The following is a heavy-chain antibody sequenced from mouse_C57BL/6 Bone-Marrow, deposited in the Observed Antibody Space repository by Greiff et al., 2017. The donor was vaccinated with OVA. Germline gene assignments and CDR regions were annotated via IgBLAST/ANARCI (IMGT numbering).Heavy chain of an antibody. CDR3: TLYDGYPWFAY. CDR2: IDPENGDT. CDR1: GFNIKDDY. J-gene: IGHJ3*01. D-gene: IGHD2-3*01. V-gene: IGHV14-4*01. Sequence: EVQLVESGAELVRPGASVKLSCTASGFNIKDDYMHWVKQRPEQGLEWIGWIDPENGDTEYASKFQGKATITADTSSNTAYLQLSSLTSEDTAVYYCTLYDGYPWFAYWGQGTLVTVSA.